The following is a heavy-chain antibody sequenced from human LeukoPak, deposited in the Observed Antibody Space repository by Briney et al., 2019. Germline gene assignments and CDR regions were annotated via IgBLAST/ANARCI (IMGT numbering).Heavy chain of an antibody. Sequence: EASVKVSFKASGYTFTDYYIHWVRQAPGQGLEWMGWINPNRGDTNYAQKFQGRVTMTRDTSISTAFMELTRLTSDDTAVYYCTRDLLGFATTPLSDWGQGTLVTVSS. V-gene: IGHV1-2*02. CDR3: TRDLLGFATTPLSD. D-gene: IGHD4-17*01. CDR2: INPNRGDT. J-gene: IGHJ4*02. CDR1: GYTFTDYY.